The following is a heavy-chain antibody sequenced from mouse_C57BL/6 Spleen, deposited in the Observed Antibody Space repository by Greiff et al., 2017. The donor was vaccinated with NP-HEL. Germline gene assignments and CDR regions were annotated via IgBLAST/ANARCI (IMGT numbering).Heavy chain of an antibody. V-gene: IGHV1-55*01. D-gene: IGHD2-4*01. CDR2: IYPGSGST. Sequence: QVQLQQPGAELVKPGASVKMSCKASGYTFTSYWITWVKQRPGQGLEWIGDIYPGSGSTNYNEKFKSKATLTVDTSSSTAYMQLSSLTSEDSAVYYCARGLRRSWYFDVWGTGTTVTVSS. CDR1: GYTFTSYW. CDR3: ARGLRRSWYFDV. J-gene: IGHJ1*03.